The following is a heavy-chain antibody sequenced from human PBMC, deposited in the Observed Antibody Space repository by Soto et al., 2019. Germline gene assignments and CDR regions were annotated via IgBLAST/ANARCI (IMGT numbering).Heavy chain of an antibody. CDR3: AREDSIIIPAVSDF. D-gene: IGHD2-2*01. Sequence: GGSLRLSCAASGFSFDDDGMHWVRQVPGKGLEWVSGINWDGASTGYADSVKGRFTISRDNAKNSVSLQMNTLRAEDTAVYYCAREDSIIIPAVSDFWGQGTLVTVSS. CDR1: GFSFDDDG. V-gene: IGHV3-20*04. CDR2: INWDGAST. J-gene: IGHJ4*02.